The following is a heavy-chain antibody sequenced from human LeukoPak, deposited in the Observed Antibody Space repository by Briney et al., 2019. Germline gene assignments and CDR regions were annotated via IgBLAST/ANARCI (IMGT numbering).Heavy chain of an antibody. J-gene: IGHJ4*02. Sequence: PSETLSLTCAVYGGSFSGYYWSWIRQPPGKGLEWIGEINHGGSTNYNPSLKSRVTISVDTSKNQFSLKLSSVTAADTAVYYCARDSSSPFDYWGQGTLVTVSS. CDR2: INHGGST. V-gene: IGHV4-34*01. CDR1: GGSFSGYY. CDR3: ARDSSSPFDY. D-gene: IGHD6-6*01.